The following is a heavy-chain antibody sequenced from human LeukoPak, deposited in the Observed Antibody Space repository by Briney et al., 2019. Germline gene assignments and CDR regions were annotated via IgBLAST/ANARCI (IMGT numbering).Heavy chain of an antibody. Sequence: GGSLRLSCAASGFTFSSYAMSWVRQAPGKGLEWVPAISGSGGSTYYADSVKGRFTISRDNSKNTLYLQMNSLRAEDTAVYYCAKDLDELLWFGEEGIYWGQGTLVTVSS. D-gene: IGHD3-10*01. V-gene: IGHV3-23*01. CDR2: ISGSGGST. CDR1: GFTFSSYA. CDR3: AKDLDELLWFGEEGIY. J-gene: IGHJ4*02.